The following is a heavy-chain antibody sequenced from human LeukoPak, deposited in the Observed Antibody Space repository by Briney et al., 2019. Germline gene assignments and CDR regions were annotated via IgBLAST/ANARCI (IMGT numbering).Heavy chain of an antibody. Sequence: SETLSLTCAVSGGSISSSNWWSWVRQPPGKGLEWIGEIYHSGSTNYNPSLKSRVTISVDTSKNQFSLRLSSVTAADTAVYYCARRPLRYFDWLVAFDIWGQGTMVTVSS. V-gene: IGHV4-4*02. CDR1: GGSISSSNW. CDR2: IYHSGST. CDR3: ARRPLRYFDWLVAFDI. D-gene: IGHD3-9*01. J-gene: IGHJ3*02.